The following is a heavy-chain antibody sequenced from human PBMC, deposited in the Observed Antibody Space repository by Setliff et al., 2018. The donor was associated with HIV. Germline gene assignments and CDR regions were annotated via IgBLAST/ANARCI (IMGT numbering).Heavy chain of an antibody. Sequence: SETLSLTCAVSGGSISSNWWSWVRQSPGKGLEWIGEIYHSGSTHYNPSLQSRVTISVDKPKSQFSLKLNSVTAADTAVYYCGGNGYYSIDYWGQGTLVTV. CDR1: GGSISSNW. CDR3: GGNGYYSIDY. J-gene: IGHJ4*02. V-gene: IGHV4-4*02. CDR2: IYHSGST. D-gene: IGHD3-22*01.